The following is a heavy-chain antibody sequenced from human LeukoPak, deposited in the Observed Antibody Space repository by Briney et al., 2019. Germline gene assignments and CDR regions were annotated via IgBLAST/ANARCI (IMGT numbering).Heavy chain of an antibody. CDR3: ASPYGGSYSTDY. Sequence: GRSLRLSCAASGFTFSSYGMHWVRQAPGKGLEWVAVISYDGSNKYYADSVKGRFTISRDNSKNTLYLQMNSLRAEDTAVYYCASPYGGSYSTDYWGQGTLVTVSS. D-gene: IGHD1-26*01. CDR2: ISYDGSNK. CDR1: GFTFSSYG. J-gene: IGHJ4*02. V-gene: IGHV3-30*03.